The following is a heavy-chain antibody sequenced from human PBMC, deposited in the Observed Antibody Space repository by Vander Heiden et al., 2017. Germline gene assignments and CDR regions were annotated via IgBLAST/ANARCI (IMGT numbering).Heavy chain of an antibody. D-gene: IGHD6-13*01. CDR2: ISWNSGSI. CDR1: GFTFDDYA. Sequence: EVQLVESGGGLVQPGRSLRLSCQASGFTFDDYAMHWVRQAPGKGLEWVSGISWNSGSIGYADSVKGRFTISRDNAKNSLYLQMNSLRAEDTALYYCAKDKGSIAAAGRGMDVWGQGTTVTVSS. V-gene: IGHV3-9*01. CDR3: AKDKGSIAAAGRGMDV. J-gene: IGHJ6*02.